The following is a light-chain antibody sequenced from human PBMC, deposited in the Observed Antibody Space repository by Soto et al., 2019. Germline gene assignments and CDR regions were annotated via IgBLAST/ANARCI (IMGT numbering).Light chain of an antibody. CDR1: QSVSSAY. J-gene: IGKJ1*01. V-gene: IGKV3-20*01. CDR3: QQYGASPET. Sequence: EIVLTQSPGTLSLSPGERATLSCRASQSVSSAYLAWYQQKPGQAPRLLIYNVSRRATGIPDRFSGSGSGTDLTLTVSRLEPEDFAVYYCQQYGASPETFGQGTKVEIK. CDR2: NVS.